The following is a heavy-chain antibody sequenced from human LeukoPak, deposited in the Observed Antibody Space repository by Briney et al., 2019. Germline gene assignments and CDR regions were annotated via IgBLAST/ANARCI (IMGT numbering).Heavy chain of an antibody. CDR1: GYSFTSYW. Sequence: GESLKISCKGSGYSFTSYWIGWVRQMPGKGLEWMGIIYPGDSDTRHSPSFQGQVTISADKSISTAYLQWSSLKASDTAMYYCARPHSSGYYYDAFDIWGQGTMVTVSS. D-gene: IGHD3-22*01. CDR3: ARPHSSGYYYDAFDI. J-gene: IGHJ3*02. CDR2: IYPGDSDT. V-gene: IGHV5-51*01.